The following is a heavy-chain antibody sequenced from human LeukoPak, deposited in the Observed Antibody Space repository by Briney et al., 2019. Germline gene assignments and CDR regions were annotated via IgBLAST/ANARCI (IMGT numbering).Heavy chain of an antibody. V-gene: IGHV3-23*01. CDR1: GFTFSNFG. CDR3: AKGGSLYYYMDV. CDR2: ITKSGGNT. Sequence: GGSLRLSCAASGFTFSNFGMSWVRQAPGKGLEWVSSITKSGGNTEYADSVKGRVIISRDNSKNTLYLQVNSLRAEDTAVYYCAKGGSLYYYMDVWGKGTTVTVSS. J-gene: IGHJ6*03.